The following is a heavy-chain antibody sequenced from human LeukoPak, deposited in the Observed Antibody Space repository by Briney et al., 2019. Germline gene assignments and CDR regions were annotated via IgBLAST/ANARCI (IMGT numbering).Heavy chain of an antibody. V-gene: IGHV4-4*09. CDR3: ARHRRVTRGYFDY. J-gene: IGHJ4*02. CDR2: IYTSGST. CDR1: GGSISSYY. D-gene: IGHD3-3*01. Sequence: SETLSLTCTVSGGSISSYYWSWIRQPPGKGLEWIRYIYTSGSTNYNPSLKSRVTISVDTSKNQFSLKLSSVTAADTAVYYCARHRRVTRGYFDYWGQGTLVTVSS.